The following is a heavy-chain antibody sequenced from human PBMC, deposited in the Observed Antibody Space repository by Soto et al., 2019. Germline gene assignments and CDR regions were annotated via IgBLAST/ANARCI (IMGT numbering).Heavy chain of an antibody. D-gene: IGHD3-16*01. CDR2: IYYSGST. V-gene: IGHV4-39*01. J-gene: IGHJ4*02. Sequence: SETLSLTCTVSGGSISSYYWGWIRQPPGKGLEWIGSIYYSGSTYYNPSLKSRVTISVDTSKNQFSLKLSSVTAADTAVYYCATARGADFDYWGQGTLVTVSS. CDR1: GGSISSYY. CDR3: ATARGADFDY.